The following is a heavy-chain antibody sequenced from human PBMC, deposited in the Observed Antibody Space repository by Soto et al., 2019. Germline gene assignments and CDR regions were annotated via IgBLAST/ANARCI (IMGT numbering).Heavy chain of an antibody. CDR3: ARNVGSSGSSRWFDT. V-gene: IGHV3-33*01. J-gene: IGHJ5*02. Sequence: QVQLVESGGGVVQPGRSLTLSCVASGFTLSNYGMHWVRQAPGKGLEWVAVIWYAGTTTYSADSVKGRFSISRDNSKNALFLQLSSLRAEDTAVYYCARNVGSSGSSRWFDTWGQGTLVTVSS. CDR2: IWYAGTTT. CDR1: GFTLSNYG. D-gene: IGHD3-10*01.